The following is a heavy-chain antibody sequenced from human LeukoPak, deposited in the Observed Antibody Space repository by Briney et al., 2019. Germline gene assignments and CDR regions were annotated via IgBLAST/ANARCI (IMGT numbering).Heavy chain of an antibody. CDR1: GYSFSSYW. CDR3: ARLYGDYLGGYFDY. D-gene: IGHD4-17*01. V-gene: IGHV5-51*01. J-gene: IGHJ4*02. Sequence: GESLQISCKGSGYSFSSYWIGWVRQLPGKGLEWMGIIYPGDSDTRYSPSFQGQVTISADKSISTAYLQWSSLKASDTAMYDCARLYGDYLGGYFDYWGQGTLVTVSS. CDR2: IYPGDSDT.